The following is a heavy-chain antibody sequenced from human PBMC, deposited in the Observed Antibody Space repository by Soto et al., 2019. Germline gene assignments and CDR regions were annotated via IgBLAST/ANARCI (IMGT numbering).Heavy chain of an antibody. CDR2: IXQDGSEK. CDR1: GFTFSSYW. J-gene: IGHJ4*02. V-gene: IGHV3-7*01. D-gene: IGHD6-19*01. Sequence: EVQLVESGGGLVQPGGSLRLSCAASGFTFSSYWMSWVRQAPGKGLXWVANIXQDGSEKYYVDSVKGRFTISRDNXXXXXXXXXXSXRAEDTAVYYCARDNTGVGWLGHWGQGTLVTVSS. CDR3: ARDNTGVGWLGH.